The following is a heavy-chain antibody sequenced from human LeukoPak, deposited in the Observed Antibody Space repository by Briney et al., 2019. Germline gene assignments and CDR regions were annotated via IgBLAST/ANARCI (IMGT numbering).Heavy chain of an antibody. Sequence: PGGSLRLSCAASGFIFDAYALHWVRQAPGKGLEWVAVISYDGSNKYYVDSVKGRITISRDKSKNTVYLQMNSLRVEDTAVYYCARDAGTDGTYFDYWGQGTLVTVSS. CDR1: GFIFDAYA. D-gene: IGHD1-1*01. CDR2: ISYDGSNK. J-gene: IGHJ4*02. CDR3: ARDAGTDGTYFDY. V-gene: IGHV3-30*04.